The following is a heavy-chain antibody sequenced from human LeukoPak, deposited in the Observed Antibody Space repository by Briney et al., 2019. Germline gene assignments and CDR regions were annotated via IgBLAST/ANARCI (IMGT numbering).Heavy chain of an antibody. CDR2: VYYSGST. Sequence: SETLSLTCTVSGGSISVNTYYCAWIRQPPGRGLEWIGSVYYSGSTYYDPSLKSRVTISVDTSKNQFSLKLSSVTTAGTAVYYCARPVGGDGGWFDPWGQGTLVTVSS. CDR3: ARPVGGDGGWFDP. D-gene: IGHD2-21*01. J-gene: IGHJ5*02. V-gene: IGHV4-39*01. CDR1: GGSISVNTYY.